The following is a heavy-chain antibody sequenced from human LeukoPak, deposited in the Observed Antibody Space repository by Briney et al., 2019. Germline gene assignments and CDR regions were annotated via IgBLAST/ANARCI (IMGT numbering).Heavy chain of an antibody. D-gene: IGHD7-27*01. J-gene: IGHJ4*02. CDR3: AREREDWGLAFDY. V-gene: IGHV3-64*04. CDR1: GFTFSSYA. CDR2: ISSNGGST. Sequence: GGSLRLSCSASGFTFSSYAMHWVRQAPGKGLEYVSAISSNGGSTYYADSVKGRFTISRDNSKNTLFLQMNNLRAEDTAVYYCAREREDWGLAFDYWGQGTLVTVSS.